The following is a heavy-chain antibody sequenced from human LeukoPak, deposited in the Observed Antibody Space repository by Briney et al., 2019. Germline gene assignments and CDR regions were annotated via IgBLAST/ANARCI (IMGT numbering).Heavy chain of an antibody. Sequence: SETLSLTCTVSGGSISSYYWSWIRQPPGKGLEWIGYIYYSGSTNYNPSLKSRVTISVETAKNQFSLKLSSVSAADTAVYYCARTGLAAAGTGGDYWGQGTLVTVSS. J-gene: IGHJ4*02. D-gene: IGHD6-13*01. CDR3: ARTGLAAAGTGGDY. V-gene: IGHV4-59*01. CDR2: IYYSGST. CDR1: GGSISSYY.